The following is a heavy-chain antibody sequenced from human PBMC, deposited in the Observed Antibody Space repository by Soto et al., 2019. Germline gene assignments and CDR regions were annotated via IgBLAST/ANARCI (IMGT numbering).Heavy chain of an antibody. CDR2: IYSVGTT. D-gene: IGHD3-22*01. J-gene: IGHJ5*02. CDR3: ARNGDSSDYRGWFDP. V-gene: IGHV3-66*01. CDR1: GFTVSSNY. Sequence: PGGSLRLSCAAYGFTVSSNYMSWVRQAPGKGLEWVSVIYSVGTTYYADSVKGRFTISRDNSKNTLYLQMNSLRAEDTAVYYCARNGDSSDYRGWFDPWGQGTLVTVSS.